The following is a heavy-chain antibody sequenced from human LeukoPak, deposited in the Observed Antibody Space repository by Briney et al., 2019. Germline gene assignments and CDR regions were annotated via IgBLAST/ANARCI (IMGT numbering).Heavy chain of an antibody. CDR1: GFTFSSYA. CDR2: ISYDGINQ. V-gene: IGHV3-30*04. CDR3: TLTTFGAVYHFDY. D-gene: IGHD1/OR15-1a*01. Sequence: GRSLRLSCATSGFTFSSYAMHWVRQAPGKGLEWVALISYDGINQYYADSVKGRFIISRDNSKNTLYLQLNSLRLEDTAVYYCTLTTFGAVYHFDYWGQGTLVTVSS. J-gene: IGHJ4*02.